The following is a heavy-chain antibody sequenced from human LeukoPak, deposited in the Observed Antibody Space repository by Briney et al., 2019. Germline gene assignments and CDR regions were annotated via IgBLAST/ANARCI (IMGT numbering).Heavy chain of an antibody. D-gene: IGHD1-1*01. J-gene: IGHJ4*02. Sequence: GGSLRLSCAASGFTFSSSWMSWVCQAPGKGLEWVANIKQDESEKYYVDSLKGRFTISRDNAKNSLYPQMNSLRAEDTAVYYCARDKIEGPTKLDYWGQGILVTVSS. CDR2: IKQDESEK. V-gene: IGHV3-7*01. CDR3: ARDKIEGPTKLDY. CDR1: GFTFSSSW.